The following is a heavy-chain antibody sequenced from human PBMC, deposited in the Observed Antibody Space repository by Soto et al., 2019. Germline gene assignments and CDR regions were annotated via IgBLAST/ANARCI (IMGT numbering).Heavy chain of an antibody. CDR2: IYYSGTT. J-gene: IGHJ4*02. CDR3: ARVSSGRSLRALYYFDY. CDR1: GGSISSYY. D-gene: IGHD6-19*01. V-gene: IGHV4-59*01. Sequence: QVQLQESGPGLVKPSETLSLTCTVSGGSISSYYWSWIRQPPGKGLEWIGYIYYSGTTNYNPSLKSRVTISVDPSKNHSSLKLSSVPAADTAVYYCARVSSGRSLRALYYFDYWGQGTLVTVSS.